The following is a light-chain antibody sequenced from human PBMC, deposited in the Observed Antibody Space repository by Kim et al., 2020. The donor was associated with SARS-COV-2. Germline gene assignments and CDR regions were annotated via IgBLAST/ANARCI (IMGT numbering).Light chain of an antibody. CDR1: QGISSA. J-gene: IGKJ4*01. CDR3: QQFNNYPPT. CDR2: DAS. V-gene: IGKV1D-13*01. Sequence: ASVGDRVTITWRASQGISSALAWYQQKPGKAPKLLIYDASSLESGVPSRFSGSGSGTDFTLTISSLQSEDFATYYCQQFNNYPPTFGGGTKVEIK.